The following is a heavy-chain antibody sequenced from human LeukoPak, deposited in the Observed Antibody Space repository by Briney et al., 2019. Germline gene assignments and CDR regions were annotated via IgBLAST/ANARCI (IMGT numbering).Heavy chain of an antibody. CDR3: ARGGSSTMIAGTD. Sequence: SETLSLTCAVSGYSIRSSNWWGWIRQPPGKGLEWIAYIYYDGSIYYNPSLRSRVTMSVDTSKNQFSLRLNSATAADTAVYFCARGGSSTMIAGTDWGQGTLLTVSS. J-gene: IGHJ4*02. V-gene: IGHV4-28*05. D-gene: IGHD3-22*01. CDR1: GYSIRSSNW. CDR2: IYYDGSI.